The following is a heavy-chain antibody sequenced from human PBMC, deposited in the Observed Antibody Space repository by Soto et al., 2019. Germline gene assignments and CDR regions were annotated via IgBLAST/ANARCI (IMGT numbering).Heavy chain of an antibody. J-gene: IGHJ6*02. V-gene: IGHV1-18*01. Sequence: QVQLVQSGDEVNKPEASVKVSCKASGYIFVNYGIAWVRQAPGQGLEWMGWISPYTGNTHSATKVQGRLTMTTDTSTSTAYMDLGSLTSDDTAVYYCVMVDNYVTPTPQDVWGQGTTVTVSS. D-gene: IGHD3-16*01. CDR3: VMVDNYVTPTPQDV. CDR1: GYIFVNYG. CDR2: ISPYTGNT.